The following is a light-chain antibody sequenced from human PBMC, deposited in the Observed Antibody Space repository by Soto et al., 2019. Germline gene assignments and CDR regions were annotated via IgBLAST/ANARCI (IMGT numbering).Light chain of an antibody. Sequence: QSVLSPPPSESATPGQRVNISCSGSNSNIGTNTVNWYQQLPGTAPRLLIYTNNQRPSGVPQRFSGSKTGTSASLAIGGLQSEDGADYYCAAWDDSLGASVFGTGTKVTVL. CDR1: NSNIGTNT. J-gene: IGLJ1*01. V-gene: IGLV1-44*01. CDR3: AAWDDSLGASV. CDR2: TNN.